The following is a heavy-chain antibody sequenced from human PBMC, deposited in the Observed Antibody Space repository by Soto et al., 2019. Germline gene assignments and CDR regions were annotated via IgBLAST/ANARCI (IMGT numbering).Heavy chain of an antibody. CDR3: AXRGYPILRIHDAFDI. D-gene: IGHD3-9*01. V-gene: IGHV4-39*01. CDR2: IYYSGST. J-gene: IGHJ3*02. CDR1: GGSISSSTYY. Sequence: TLSLTCTVSGGSISSSTYYWGWIRQATGKGLEWIGSIYYSGSTYYNPSLKSRVTISVDTSKNQFSLKLNSVTAADTAVYYXAXRGYPILRIHDAFDIWGQGTMVT.